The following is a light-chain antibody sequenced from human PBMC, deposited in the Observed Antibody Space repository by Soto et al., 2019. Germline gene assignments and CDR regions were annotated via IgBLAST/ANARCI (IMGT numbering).Light chain of an antibody. CDR2: AAS. Sequence: DIEMTQSPSSLSVSVGDSVTINCRTSQSIATYLNWYHQKPGKAPKLLIYAASSLQSGVPSRFSGSGSGTDFTLTISSLQPEDFATYYCQQSYSTPITFGQGTRLEIK. V-gene: IGKV1-39*01. J-gene: IGKJ5*01. CDR3: QQSYSTPIT. CDR1: QSIATY.